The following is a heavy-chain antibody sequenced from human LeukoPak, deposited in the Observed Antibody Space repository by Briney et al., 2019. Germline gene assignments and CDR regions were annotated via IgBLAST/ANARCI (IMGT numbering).Heavy chain of an antibody. CDR1: GFTFSRYW. CDR3: AMKAVPRPRLYDAFDF. J-gene: IGHJ3*01. CDR2: IKQDGGEI. V-gene: IGHV3-7*03. Sequence: PGGSLRLSCAASGFTFSRYWMSWVRQAPGKGLEWVANIKQDGGEIYYVDSVKGRFTISRDNSKNTLYLQMNSLRADDTAVYYCAMKAVPRPRLYDAFDFWGQGTVVTVSS. D-gene: IGHD2-2*02.